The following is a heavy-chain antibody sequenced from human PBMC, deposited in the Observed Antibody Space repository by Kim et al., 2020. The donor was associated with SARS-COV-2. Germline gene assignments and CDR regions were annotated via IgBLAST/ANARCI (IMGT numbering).Heavy chain of an antibody. CDR1: GFTFSSYA. V-gene: IGHV3-30*04. CDR2: ISYDGSNK. D-gene: IGHD3-10*01. J-gene: IGHJ6*02. Sequence: GGSLRLSCAASGFTFSSYAMHWVRQAPGKGLEWVAVISYDGSNKYYADSVKGRFTISRDNSKNTLYLQMNSLRAEDTAVYYCAKSRYYGSGSYYNYGMDVWRQGTTVTVSS. CDR3: AKSRYYGSGSYYNYGMDV.